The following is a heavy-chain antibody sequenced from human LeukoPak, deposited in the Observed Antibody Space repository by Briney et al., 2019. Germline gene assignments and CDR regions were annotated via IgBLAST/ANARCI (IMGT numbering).Heavy chain of an antibody. CDR3: ARDRYGSGSYYAPFDY. CDR1: GFTFSSYW. Sequence: GGSLRLSCAASGFTFSSYWMSWVRQAPGKGLEWVANIKQDGSEKYYVDSVKGRFTISRDNAKNSLYLQMNSLRAEDTAVYYCARDRYGSGSYYAPFDYWGQGTLVTVSS. V-gene: IGHV3-7*01. CDR2: IKQDGSEK. D-gene: IGHD3-10*01. J-gene: IGHJ4*02.